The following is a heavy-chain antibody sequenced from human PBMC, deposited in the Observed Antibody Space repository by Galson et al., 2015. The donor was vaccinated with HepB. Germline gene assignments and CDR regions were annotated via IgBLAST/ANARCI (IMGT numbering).Heavy chain of an antibody. Sequence: SVKVSCKASGYTFTGYYMHWVRQAPGQGLEWMGWIYPNSGGTNYAQKFQGRVTMTRDTSISTAYMELSRLRSDDTAVYYCARPHVESSSGYEIAYYFDYWGQGTLVTVSS. J-gene: IGHJ4*02. D-gene: IGHD6-13*01. CDR3: ARPHVESSSGYEIAYYFDY. CDR1: GYTFTGYY. CDR2: IYPNSGGT. V-gene: IGHV1-2*02.